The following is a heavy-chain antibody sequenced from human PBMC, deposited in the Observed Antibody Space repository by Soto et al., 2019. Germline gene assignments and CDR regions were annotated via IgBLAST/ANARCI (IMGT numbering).Heavy chain of an antibody. D-gene: IGHD1-26*01. J-gene: IGHJ4*02. CDR2: IYYSGST. CDR1: GGSISSSSYY. V-gene: IGHV4-39*07. Sequence: SETLSLTCTVSGGSISSSSYYWGWIRQPPGKGLEWIGSIYYSGSTYYNPSLKSRVTFSVDTSKNQFSLKLSSVTAADTAVYYCARLGGSYAVPHFDYWGQGTLVTVSS. CDR3: ARLGGSYAVPHFDY.